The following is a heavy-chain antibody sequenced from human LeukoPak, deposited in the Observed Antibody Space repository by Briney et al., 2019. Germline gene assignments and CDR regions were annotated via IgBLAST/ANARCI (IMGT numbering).Heavy chain of an antibody. CDR1: GYTFTGYY. CDR3: ARGFIAVAGIYYFDY. CDR2: INPNSGGT. D-gene: IGHD6-19*01. V-gene: IGHV1-2*06. Sequence: HGASVKVSCKASGYTFTGYYIHWVRQAPRQGLEWMGRINPNSGGTNYAQEFQGRVTMTRDTSISTAYMELSRLRSDDTAVYYCARGFIAVAGIYYFDYWDQGTLVTVSS. J-gene: IGHJ4*02.